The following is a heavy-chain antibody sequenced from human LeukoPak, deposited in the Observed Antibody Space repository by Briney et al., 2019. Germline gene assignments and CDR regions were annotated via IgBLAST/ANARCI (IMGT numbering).Heavy chain of an antibody. CDR3: AKDLPYDSSGYYSGDFDY. D-gene: IGHD3-22*01. CDR2: IYYSGST. Sequence: PSETLSLTCTVSDGSISNYYWSWIRQPPGKGLEWIGYIYYSGSTNYNPSLKSRVTISVDTSKNQFSLKLSSVIAADTAVYYCAKDLPYDSSGYYSGDFDYWGQGTLVTVSS. CDR1: DGSISNYY. V-gene: IGHV4-59*01. J-gene: IGHJ4*02.